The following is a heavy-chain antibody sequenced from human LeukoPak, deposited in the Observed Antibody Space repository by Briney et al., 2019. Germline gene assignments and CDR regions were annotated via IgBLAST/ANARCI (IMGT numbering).Heavy chain of an antibody. CDR3: AKDQGAVTTYLNY. D-gene: IGHD4-17*01. Sequence: GGSLRLSCAASGFTFSSYATSWVRQAPGKGLEWVSGISGSGGSTYYADSMKGRFTISRDNSKNTLFLQMNSLRAEDTAVYYCAKDQGAVTTYLNYWGQGTLVTVSS. CDR2: ISGSGGST. J-gene: IGHJ4*02. CDR1: GFTFSSYA. V-gene: IGHV3-23*01.